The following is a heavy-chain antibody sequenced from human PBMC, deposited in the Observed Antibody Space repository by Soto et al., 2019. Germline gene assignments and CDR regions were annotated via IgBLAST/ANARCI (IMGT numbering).Heavy chain of an antibody. V-gene: IGHV5-51*01. CDR1: GYTFTNYW. D-gene: IGHD2-15*01. CDR3: ARRKLNCGGGSCQGTNDLGY. Sequence: ESRKISCQVSGYTFTNYWVAWVRQMPGKGLDWMGIVFPGDSETRYTTSFQGQVTFSADRSTSTAFLQWNSLRASDTAVYYCARRKLNCGGGSCQGTNDLGYWGRGTKVTVSS. J-gene: IGHJ4*02. CDR2: VFPGDSET.